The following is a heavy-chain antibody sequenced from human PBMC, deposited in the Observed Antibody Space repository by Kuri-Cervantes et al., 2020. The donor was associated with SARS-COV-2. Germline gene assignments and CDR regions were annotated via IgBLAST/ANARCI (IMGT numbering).Heavy chain of an antibody. CDR1: GFTFSSYA. J-gene: IGHJ4*02. V-gene: IGHV1-69*04. D-gene: IGHD3-9*01. Sequence: GGSLRLSCAASGFTFSSYAMSWVRQAPGQGLEWMGRIIPILGTANYAQKFQGRVTITADKSTSTAYMELSSLRSEDTAVYYCARGYYDILTGYPFDYWGQGTLVTVSS. CDR2: IIPILGTA. CDR3: ARGYYDILTGYPFDY.